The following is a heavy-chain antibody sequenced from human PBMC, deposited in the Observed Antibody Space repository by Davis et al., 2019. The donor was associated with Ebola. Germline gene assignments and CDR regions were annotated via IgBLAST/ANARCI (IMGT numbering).Heavy chain of an antibody. D-gene: IGHD1-1*01. Sequence: PSETLSLTCTVSGGSISSYYWSWIRQPAGKGLEWIGRIYTSGSTNYNPSLKSRVTMSVDTSKNQFSLKLSSVTAADTAVYYCARVLLRVNWNDEISNWFDPWGQGTLVTVSS. J-gene: IGHJ5*02. V-gene: IGHV4-4*07. CDR1: GGSISSYY. CDR2: IYTSGST. CDR3: ARVLLRVNWNDEISNWFDP.